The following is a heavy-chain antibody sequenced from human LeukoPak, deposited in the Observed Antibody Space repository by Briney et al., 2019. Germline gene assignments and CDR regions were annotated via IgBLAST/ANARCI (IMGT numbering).Heavy chain of an antibody. J-gene: IGHJ4*02. CDR1: GGSVSSGSYY. CDR2: IYYSGST. CDR3: ARDYSSSWSEYYFDY. V-gene: IGHV4-61*01. D-gene: IGHD6-13*01. Sequence: SETLSLTCTVSGGSVSSGSYYWSWIRQPPGKGLEWIGYIYYSGSTNYNPSPKSRVTISVDTSKNQFSLKLSSVTAADTAVYYCARDYSSSWSEYYFDYWGQGTLVTVSS.